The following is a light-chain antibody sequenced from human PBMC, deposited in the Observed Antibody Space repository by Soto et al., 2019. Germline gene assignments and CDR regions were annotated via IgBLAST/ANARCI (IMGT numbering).Light chain of an antibody. J-gene: IGKJ1*01. V-gene: IGKV3-15*01. CDR3: QQYRSWPRT. CDR1: QNVLSD. CDR2: GAT. Sequence: EILLTQSPATLSVSPGETATLSCRASQNVLSDLAWYQQKPGQAPRLLVYGATTRATDAPAKFRGSGSGTEFRLTISSLQSEDYGTYYCQQYRSWPRTFGQGSKVEI.